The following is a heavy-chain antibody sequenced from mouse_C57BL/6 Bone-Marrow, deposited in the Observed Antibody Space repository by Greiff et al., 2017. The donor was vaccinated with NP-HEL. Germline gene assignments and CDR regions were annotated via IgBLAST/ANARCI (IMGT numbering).Heavy chain of an antibody. D-gene: IGHD2-5*01. CDR1: GFNITDDY. V-gene: IGHV14-4*01. CDR2: IDPENGDT. CDR3: TTEAYYSNRHWYFDV. J-gene: IGHJ1*03. Sequence: VQLKESGAELVRPGASVKLSCTASGFNITDDYMHWVKQRPEQGLEWIGWIDPENGDTEYASKFQGKATITADTSSNTAYLQLNSLTSEDTAVYYCTTEAYYSNRHWYFDVWGTGTTVTVSS.